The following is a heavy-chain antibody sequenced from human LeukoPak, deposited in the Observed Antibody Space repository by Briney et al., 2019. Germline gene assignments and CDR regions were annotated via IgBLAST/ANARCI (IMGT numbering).Heavy chain of an antibody. D-gene: IGHD1-20*01. Sequence: GGSLRLSCTASEFTVSDNYIYWVRQAPGKGLECVSVIYSGGTTYYADSVKGRFTISRDNSNNTVYLQMNSLRPDDTAMCYCARDTRRAPLTAGDYWGQGTLVTVSS. CDR3: ARDTRRAPLTAGDY. CDR1: EFTVSDNY. CDR2: IYSGGTT. J-gene: IGHJ4*02. V-gene: IGHV3-66*02.